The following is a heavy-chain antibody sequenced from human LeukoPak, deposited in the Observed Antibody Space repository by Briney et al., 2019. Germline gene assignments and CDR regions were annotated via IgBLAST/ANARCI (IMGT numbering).Heavy chain of an antibody. CDR3: ARDRCSSTSCGHYYYGMDV. J-gene: IGHJ6*02. D-gene: IGHD2-2*01. V-gene: IGHV3-30-3*01. CDR2: ISYDGSNK. Sequence: GGSLRLSCAASGFTFSSYAMHWVRQAPGKGLEWVAVISYDGSNKYYADSVKGRFTISRDNSKNTPYLQMNSLRAEDAAVYYCARDRCSSTSCGHYYYGMDVWGQGTTVTVSS. CDR1: GFTFSSYA.